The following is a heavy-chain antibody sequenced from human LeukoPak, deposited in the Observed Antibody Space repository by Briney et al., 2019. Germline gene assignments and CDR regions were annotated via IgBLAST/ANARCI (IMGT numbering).Heavy chain of an antibody. V-gene: IGHV3-30*02. CDR3: ARVPYYYGGTSYLSDY. CDR2: IRYNGSNK. D-gene: IGHD3-10*01. CDR1: GFTFSTYS. Sequence: PGGSLRLSCAASGFTFSTYSMNWVRQAPGKGLEWVSFIRYNGSNKYYADSVKGRFTISRDNSKNSLYLQMNSLRAEDTAVYYCARVPYYYGGTSYLSDYSGQGNLFTVSS. J-gene: IGHJ4*02.